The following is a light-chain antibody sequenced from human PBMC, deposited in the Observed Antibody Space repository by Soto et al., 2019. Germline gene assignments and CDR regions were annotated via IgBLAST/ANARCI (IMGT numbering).Light chain of an antibody. V-gene: IGKV3-11*01. Sequence: EIVLTQSPATLSLSPGERATLSCRASQSVSRYLAWYQQKPGQAPRLLIYDASNRATGIPARFSGSGSGTGFILTISSLEAEDFAVYYCQQRSSWPPTFGQWTKLEIK. CDR3: QQRSSWPPT. CDR2: DAS. CDR1: QSVSRY. J-gene: IGKJ2*01.